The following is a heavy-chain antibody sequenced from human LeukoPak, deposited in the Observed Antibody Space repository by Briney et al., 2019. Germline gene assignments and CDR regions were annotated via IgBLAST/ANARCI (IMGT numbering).Heavy chain of an antibody. CDR1: GFTVTSSA. D-gene: IGHD3-10*01. V-gene: IGHV1-58*01. J-gene: IGHJ4*02. Sequence: TSVKVSYKASGFTVTSSAVQWVRQARGQRREGIGWIVVCSGKTNYAQKFQERVTITRHMSTRTAYMELGSLRYEDTAVYYCAAGGSGSYYGSHFDYWGQGTLVTVSS. CDR2: IVVCSGKT. CDR3: AAGGSGSYYGSHFDY.